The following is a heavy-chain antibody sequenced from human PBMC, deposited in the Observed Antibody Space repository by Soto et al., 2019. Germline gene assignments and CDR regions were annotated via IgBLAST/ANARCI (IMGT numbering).Heavy chain of an antibody. V-gene: IGHV3-7*01. Sequence: GGSLRLSCAASGFTFSSYWMSWVRQAPGKGLEWVANIKQDGSEKYNVDSVKGRFTISRDNAKNSLNLKMNSQRAEDTAVYKCVRDRRYDFWSGYYDDAFDIWGQGTMVTVSS. CDR2: IKQDGSEK. CDR1: GFTFSSYW. J-gene: IGHJ3*02. CDR3: VRDRRYDFWSGYYDDAFDI. D-gene: IGHD3-3*01.